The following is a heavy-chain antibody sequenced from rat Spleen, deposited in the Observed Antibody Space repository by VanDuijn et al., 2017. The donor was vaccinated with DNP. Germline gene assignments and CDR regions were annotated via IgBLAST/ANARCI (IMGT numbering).Heavy chain of an antibody. CDR1: GFIFSDYN. CDR2: ISYDGSDT. Sequence: EVQLVESGGGLVQPGRSLKLSCAASGFIFSDYNMAWVRQAPKKGLEWVATISYDGSDTNYRDSVKGRFTISRDNAKNTQYLQMDSLRSEDTATYYCAIHWGDWFAYWGQGTLVTVSS. CDR3: AIHWGDWFAY. D-gene: IGHD4-3*01. J-gene: IGHJ3*01. V-gene: IGHV5-7*01.